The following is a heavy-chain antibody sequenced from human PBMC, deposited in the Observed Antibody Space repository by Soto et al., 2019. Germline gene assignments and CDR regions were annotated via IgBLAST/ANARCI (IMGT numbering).Heavy chain of an antibody. CDR2: ISYDGSNK. D-gene: IGHD6-19*01. J-gene: IGHJ4*02. CDR3: VKDQVAVGGFLDC. CDR1: GFSFSNYG. V-gene: IGHV3-30*18. Sequence: GGSLRLSCAASGFSFSNYGMHWVRQAPGKGLEWVAVISYDGSNKYYADSVKGRFAISRDNSNNTLHLQMNSLRAEDTAVYYCVKDQVAVGGFLDCWGKGTLVTVSS.